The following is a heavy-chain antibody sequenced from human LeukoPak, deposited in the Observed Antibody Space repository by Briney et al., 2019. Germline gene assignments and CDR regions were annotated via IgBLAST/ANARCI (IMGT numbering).Heavy chain of an antibody. CDR1: GGTFSSYA. CDR2: IIPILGIA. CDR3: ARLTARGDPLDY. V-gene: IGHV1-69*04. J-gene: IGHJ4*02. Sequence: SVKVSCKASGGTFSSYAISWVRQAPGQGLEWMGRIIPILGIANYAQKFQGRVTITADKSTSTAYMELSSLRSDDTAVYYCARLTARGDPLDYWGQGTLVTVSS. D-gene: IGHD4-17*01.